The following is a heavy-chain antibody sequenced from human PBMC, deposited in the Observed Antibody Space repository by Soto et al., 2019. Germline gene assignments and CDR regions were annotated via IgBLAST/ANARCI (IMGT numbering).Heavy chain of an antibody. D-gene: IGHD3-22*01. CDR1: GGSIDRSNYY. Sequence: SETLSLTCTVSGGSIDRSNYYWDWIRQPPGKGLEWIGTTYYNGNAYYNPSLKSRVTMSVDMSKNQFSLKLISVTAADTAVYYCARHFVAVVIKGWGYWGQGTLVTVSS. V-gene: IGHV4-39*01. CDR3: ARHFVAVVIKGWGY. J-gene: IGHJ4*02. CDR2: TYYNGNA.